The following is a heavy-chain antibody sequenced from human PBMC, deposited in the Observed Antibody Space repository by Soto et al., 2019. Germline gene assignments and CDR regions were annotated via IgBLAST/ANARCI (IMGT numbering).Heavy chain of an antibody. J-gene: IGHJ5*02. CDR2: IYYSGST. D-gene: IGHD2-2*01. CDR3: AIVVVPAAMGFDP. V-gene: IGHV4-31*03. Sequence: ILSLTYTVSGGSIRSGGYYWSWIRQHPGKGLEWIVYIYYSGSTYYNPSLKSRVTISVDTSKNQLSLKLSSVTAADTAVYYCAIVVVPAAMGFDPWGQGTLVTVPS. CDR1: GGSIRSGGYY.